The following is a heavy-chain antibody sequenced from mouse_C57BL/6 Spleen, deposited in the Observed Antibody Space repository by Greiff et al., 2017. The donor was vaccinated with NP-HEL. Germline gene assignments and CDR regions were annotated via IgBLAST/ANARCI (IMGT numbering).Heavy chain of an antibody. V-gene: IGHV1-69*01. D-gene: IGHD2-4*01. J-gene: IGHJ2*01. Sequence: VKLQQPGAELVMPGASVKLSCKASGYTFTSYWMHWVKQRPGQGLEWIGEIDPSDSYTNYNQKFKGKSTLTVDKSSSTAYMQLSSLTSEDSAVYYCARAPYDYAYYFDYWGQGTTLTVSS. CDR1: GYTFTSYW. CDR3: ARAPYDYAYYFDY. CDR2: IDPSDSYT.